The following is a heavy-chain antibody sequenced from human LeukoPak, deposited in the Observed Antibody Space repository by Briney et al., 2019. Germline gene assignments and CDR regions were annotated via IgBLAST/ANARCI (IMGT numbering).Heavy chain of an antibody. D-gene: IGHD3-10*01. CDR3: AKSYYYGSGSPSLDY. CDR1: GFTVSSNY. Sequence: GGSLRLSCAASGFTVSSNYMSWVRQAPGKGLEWVSVIYSGGSTYYADSVKGRFTISTDNSKNTLYLQMNSLRVEDTAVYYCAKSYYYGSGSPSLDYWGQGTLVTVSS. V-gene: IGHV3-53*01. CDR2: IYSGGST. J-gene: IGHJ4*02.